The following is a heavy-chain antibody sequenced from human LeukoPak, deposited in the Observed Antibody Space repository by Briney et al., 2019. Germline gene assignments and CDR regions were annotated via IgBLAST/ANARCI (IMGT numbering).Heavy chain of an antibody. CDR3: AKNYDILTGYYRADY. V-gene: IGHV3-23*01. J-gene: IGHJ4*02. CDR1: GFTFSSYA. D-gene: IGHD3-9*01. Sequence: SGGSLRLSCAASGFTFSSYAMSWVRQAPGKGLEWVSAISGSGGSTYYADSVKGRFTISRDNSKNTLYLQMNSLRAEDTAVYYCAKNYDILTGYYRADYWGQGTLVTVSS. CDR2: ISGSGGST.